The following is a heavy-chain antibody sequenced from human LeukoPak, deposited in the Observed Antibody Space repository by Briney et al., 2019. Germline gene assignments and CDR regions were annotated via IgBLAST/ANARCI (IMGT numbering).Heavy chain of an antibody. V-gene: IGHV3-23*01. Sequence: GGSLRLSCAASGFTFSSHAMSWVRQAPGKGLEWVPAISGSGGSTYYADSVKGRLTISRDNSKNTLYLQMNSLRAEDTAVYYCAKDPAAYDYVWGSYRFGYWGQGTLVTVSS. D-gene: IGHD3-16*02. CDR1: GFTFSSHA. J-gene: IGHJ4*02. CDR3: AKDPAAYDYVWGSYRFGY. CDR2: ISGSGGST.